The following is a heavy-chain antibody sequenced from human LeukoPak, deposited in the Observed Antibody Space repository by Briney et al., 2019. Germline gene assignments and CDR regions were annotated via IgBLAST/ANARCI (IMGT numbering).Heavy chain of an antibody. D-gene: IGHD3-22*01. CDR3: AKGIYYDSSGYLDAFHI. J-gene: IGHJ3*02. V-gene: IGHV3-30*02. CDR2: IRYDGSNK. Sequence: GGSLRLSCAASGFTFSSYGMHWVRQAPGKGLEWVAFIRYDGSNKYYAGSVKGRFTISRDNSKNTLYLQMNSLRAEDTAVYYCAKGIYYDSSGYLDAFHIWGQGTMVTVSS. CDR1: GFTFSSYG.